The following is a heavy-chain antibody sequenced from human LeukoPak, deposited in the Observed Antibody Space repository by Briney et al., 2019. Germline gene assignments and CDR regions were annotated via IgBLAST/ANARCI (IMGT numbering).Heavy chain of an antibody. V-gene: IGHV5-51*01. CDR1: GYSFTSHW. D-gene: IGHD6-6*01. J-gene: IGHJ3*02. Sequence: GESLKISCKGSGYSFTSHWIGWVRQMPGKGLEWMGIIYPGDSDARYSPSFQGQVTISADKSISAAYLQWSSLKASNTAMYYCTRRYSSSSGASDAFDIWGQGTMVTVSS. CDR2: IYPGDSDA. CDR3: TRRYSSSSGASDAFDI.